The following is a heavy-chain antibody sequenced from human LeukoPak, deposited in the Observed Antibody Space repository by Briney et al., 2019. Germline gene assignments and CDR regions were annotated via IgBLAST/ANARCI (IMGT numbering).Heavy chain of an antibody. V-gene: IGHV3-23*01. CDR3: AKAAYGSGTYYNIIFDY. D-gene: IGHD3-10*01. CDR1: GFTFSIYA. J-gene: IGHJ4*02. CDR2: ISGSGGST. Sequence: GGSLRLSCAASGFTFSIYAMSWVRQAPGKGLEWVSAISGSGGSTYYADSVKGRFTISRDNSKNTLYLRMNSLGAEDTAVYYCAKAAYGSGTYYNIIFDYWGQGTLVTVSS.